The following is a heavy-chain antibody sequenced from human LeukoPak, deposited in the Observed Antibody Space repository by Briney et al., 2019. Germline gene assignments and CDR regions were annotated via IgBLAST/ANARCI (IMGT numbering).Heavy chain of an antibody. CDR1: GEYFSTYY. D-gene: IGHD3-10*01. V-gene: IGHV4-34*01. CDR2: IYHSGST. CDR3: ARASYYYGSGSYYIEQYYFDY. J-gene: IGHJ4*02. Sequence: SETLSLTCAVYGEYFSTYYYSWIRQPPGKGLEWIGSIYHSGSTYYNPSLKSRVTISVDTSKNQFSLKLSSVTAADTAVYYCARASYYYGSGSYYIEQYYFDYWGQGTLVTVSS.